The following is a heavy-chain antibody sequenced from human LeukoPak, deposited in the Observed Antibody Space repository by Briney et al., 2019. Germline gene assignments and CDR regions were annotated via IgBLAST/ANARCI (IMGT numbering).Heavy chain of an antibody. Sequence: TSETLSLTCAVYGESFSGYYWSWIRQPPGKGLEWIGEINHSGSTNYNPSLKSRVTISVDTSKNQFSLKLSSVTAADTAVYYCARQGVIAVAGLPFDYWGQGTLVTVSS. CDR3: ARQGVIAVAGLPFDY. CDR1: GESFSGYY. D-gene: IGHD6-19*01. CDR2: INHSGST. V-gene: IGHV4-34*01. J-gene: IGHJ4*02.